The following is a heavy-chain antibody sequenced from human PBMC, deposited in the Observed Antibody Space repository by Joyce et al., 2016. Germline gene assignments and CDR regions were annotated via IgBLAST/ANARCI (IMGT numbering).Heavy chain of an antibody. Sequence: QVQLVESGGGVFQPGRFLRLSCAASGFTFSSYGMHWVRQAPGKGLEWVAVIWSDGSNKFYADSVKGRFTISRDNSKNTLSLQMNSLRAEDTAVYYCARDDYLTSSMDHWGQGTLVTVSS. CDR3: ARDDYLTSSMDH. CDR1: GFTFSSYG. V-gene: IGHV3-33*01. J-gene: IGHJ4*02. CDR2: IWSDGSNK. D-gene: IGHD4/OR15-4a*01.